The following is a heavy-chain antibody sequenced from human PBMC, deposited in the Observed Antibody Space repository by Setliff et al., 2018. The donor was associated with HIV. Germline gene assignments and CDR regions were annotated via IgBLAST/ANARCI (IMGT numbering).Heavy chain of an antibody. CDR2: IYTSGST. CDR1: GGSISTSNW. V-gene: IGHV4-4*09. Sequence: SETLSLTCTVSGGSISTSNWWGWIRQTPGKGLEWIGYIYTSGSTNYNPSLKSRVTISVDTSKNQFSLKLTSVTAADTAVYYCARLSGDYYYFDYWGQGALVTVSS. J-gene: IGHJ4*02. CDR3: ARLSGDYYYFDY. D-gene: IGHD2-21*02.